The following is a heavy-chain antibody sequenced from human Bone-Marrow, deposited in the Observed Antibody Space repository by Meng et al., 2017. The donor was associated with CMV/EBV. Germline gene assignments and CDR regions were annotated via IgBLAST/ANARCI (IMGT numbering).Heavy chain of an antibody. CDR1: GGSVSSGTYY. J-gene: IGHJ5*02. Sequence: SETLSLTCTVSGGSVSSGTYYWSWIRQPPGKGLEWIGYLYYSGSTNYNPSLKSRVTISVDTSKNQFSLKLSSVTAADTAVYYCARYVFWSGNNWIDPWGQGTLVTVFS. CDR3: ARYVFWSGNNWIDP. D-gene: IGHD3-3*01. V-gene: IGHV4-61*01. CDR2: LYYSGST.